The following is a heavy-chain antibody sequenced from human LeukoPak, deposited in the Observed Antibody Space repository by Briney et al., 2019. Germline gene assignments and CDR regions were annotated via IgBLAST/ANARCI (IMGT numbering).Heavy chain of an antibody. V-gene: IGHV3-53*01. CDR2: IYSGGRT. D-gene: IGHD3-9*01. J-gene: IGHJ3*02. Sequence: GGSLRLSCAASGFNVSSNYMSWVRQAPGKGLEWVSVIYSGGRTYYADSVKGRFTISRDNSKNTVYLQMNSLRAEDTAVYYCAREGYDILTGYYDAFDIWGQGTMVTVSS. CDR3: AREGYDILTGYYDAFDI. CDR1: GFNVSSNY.